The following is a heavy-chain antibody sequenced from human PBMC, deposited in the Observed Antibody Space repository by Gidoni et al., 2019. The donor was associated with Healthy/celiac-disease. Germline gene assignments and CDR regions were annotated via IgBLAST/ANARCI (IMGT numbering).Heavy chain of an antibody. CDR1: GLPFDAYA. CDR2: ISWNSGSI. CDR3: AKEQGDGYNGFDY. D-gene: IGHD5-12*01. Sequence: EVQLVESGGGLVQPGRSLRLSCAASGLPFDAYAMHWVRQATGKGLEWVSGISWNSGSIGYADSVKGRFTISRDNAKNSLYLQMNSLRAEDTALYYCAKEQGDGYNGFDYWGQGTLVTVSS. V-gene: IGHV3-9*01. J-gene: IGHJ4*02.